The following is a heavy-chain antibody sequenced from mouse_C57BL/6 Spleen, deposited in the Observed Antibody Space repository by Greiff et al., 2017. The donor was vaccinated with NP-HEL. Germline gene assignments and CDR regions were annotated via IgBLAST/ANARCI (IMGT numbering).Heavy chain of an antibody. CDR2: IDPSDSYT. D-gene: IGHD6-5*01. J-gene: IGHJ4*01. V-gene: IGHV1-59*01. CDR1: GYTFTSYW. Sequence: QVQLQQPGAELVRPGTSVKLSCKASGYTFTSYWMHWVKQRPGQGLEWIGVIDPSDSYTNYNQKFKGKATLTADTSSSTAYMQLSSLTSEDSAVYYCARRILFGGGDAMDYWGQGTSVTVSS. CDR3: ARRILFGGGDAMDY.